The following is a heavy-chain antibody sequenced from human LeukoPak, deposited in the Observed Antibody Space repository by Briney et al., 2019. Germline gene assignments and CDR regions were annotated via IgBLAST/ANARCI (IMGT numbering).Heavy chain of an antibody. D-gene: IGHD3-22*01. J-gene: IGHJ4*02. CDR1: GASISSGDYH. Sequence: SETLSLTCTVSGASISSGDYHWNWIRQPPGKGLEWIGFIHDSGSTYYNPSLKSRVTISVDTSKNQFSLKLSSVTAADTAVYYCARDLGPIYYDSSGFDYWGQGTLVTVSS. CDR2: IHDSGST. CDR3: ARDLGPIYYDSSGFDY. V-gene: IGHV4-61*08.